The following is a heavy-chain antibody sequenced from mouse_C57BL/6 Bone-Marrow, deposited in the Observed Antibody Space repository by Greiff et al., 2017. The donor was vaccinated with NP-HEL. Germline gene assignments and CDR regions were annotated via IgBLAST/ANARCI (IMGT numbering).Heavy chain of an antibody. CDR2: ILPGIGST. D-gene: IGHD2-1*01. J-gene: IGHJ2*01. Sequence: QVQLQQSGAELMKPGASVKLSCKATGYTFTGYWIEWVKQRPGHGLEWIGEILPGIGSTNYNDKFKGKATFTADTSSITSYMQLSSLTTEDSYIYGCACNPYYFDCWGQGTTLTVSS. V-gene: IGHV1-9*01. CDR1: GYTFTGYW. CDR3: ACNPYYFDC.